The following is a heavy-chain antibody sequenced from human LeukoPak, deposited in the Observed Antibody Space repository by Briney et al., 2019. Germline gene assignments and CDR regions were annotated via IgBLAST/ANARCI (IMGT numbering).Heavy chain of an antibody. V-gene: IGHV1-18*01. J-gene: IGHJ4*02. D-gene: IGHD2-15*01. CDR1: GYTFTNYG. CDR2: ISAYNGNT. CDR3: ARGVPNCSGGTCFFDY. Sequence: ASVKVSFKASGYTFTNYGISWVRQAPGQGLEWMGWISAYNGNTNYAQNFQGRLTMTTDTSTSTAYMELRSLRSDDTAVYYCARGVPNCSGGTCFFDYWGQGTLVTVSS.